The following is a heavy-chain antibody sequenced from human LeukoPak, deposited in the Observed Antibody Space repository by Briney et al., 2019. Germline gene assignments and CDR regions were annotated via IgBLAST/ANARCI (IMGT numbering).Heavy chain of an antibody. Sequence: GASVKVSCKASGYTFTAHYLHWVRQAPGQGLEWMGWISAYNGNTNYAQKLQGRVTMTTDTSTGTAYMELRSLRSDDTAVYYCASSNAGYFDYWGQGTLVTVSS. V-gene: IGHV1-18*04. CDR1: GYTFTAHY. CDR2: ISAYNGNT. D-gene: IGHD4-11*01. J-gene: IGHJ4*02. CDR3: ASSNAGYFDY.